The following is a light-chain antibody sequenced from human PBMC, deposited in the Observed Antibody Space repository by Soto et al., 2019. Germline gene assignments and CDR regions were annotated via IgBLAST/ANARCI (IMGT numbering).Light chain of an antibody. Sequence: DIQMTQSPSSLSASVGDRVTITCRASQGITNFLAWYQQKPGTIPKLLIYAASTLHSGVPSRFSGSGFGTDFILNISSLQPEDVATYYCQKYSSAPFTFGPGTKVDI. CDR3: QKYSSAPFT. CDR2: AAS. J-gene: IGKJ3*01. V-gene: IGKV1-27*01. CDR1: QGITNF.